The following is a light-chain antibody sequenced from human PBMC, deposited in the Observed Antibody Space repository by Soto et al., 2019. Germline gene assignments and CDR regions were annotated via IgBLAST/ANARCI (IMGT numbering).Light chain of an antibody. CDR3: CSYAGSYTWV. CDR1: SSDVGAFNY. J-gene: IGLJ3*02. V-gene: IGLV2-11*01. Sequence: QSALTQPASVSGSPGQSITISCTGTSSDVGAFNYVSWYQQHPGNAPKLMIYDVSKRPSGVPDRFSGSKSGNTASLTISGLQAEDEADYYCCSYAGSYTWVFGGGTKLTVL. CDR2: DVS.